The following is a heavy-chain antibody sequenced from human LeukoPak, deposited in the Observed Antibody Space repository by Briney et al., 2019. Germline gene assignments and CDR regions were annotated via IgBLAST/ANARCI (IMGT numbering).Heavy chain of an antibody. J-gene: IGHJ4*02. CDR2: ISGSGGST. D-gene: IGHD4-23*01. CDR1: EFRFSSHG. V-gene: IGHV3-23*01. CDR3: ARGGSYGGYHSY. Sequence: GGSLRLSCAASEFRFSSHGMSWVRQAPGKGLEWVSAISGSGGSTYYADSVKGRFTISRDNAKNSLYLQMNSLRAEDTALYYCARGGSYGGYHSYWGQGTLVTVSS.